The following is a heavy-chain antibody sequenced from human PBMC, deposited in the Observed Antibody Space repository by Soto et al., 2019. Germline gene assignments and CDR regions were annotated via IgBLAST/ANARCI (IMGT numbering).Heavy chain of an antibody. CDR3: AREEVGYCSGGRCYYYVMDV. CDR2: IYTIGNT. Sequence: QVQLQESGPGLVKPSETLSLTCTVSGGSISSYYWSWIRQPAGKGLEWIGRIYTIGNTNYNPSLKSRVTMSVDTSKNQFSLKLSSVTAADTAVYYCAREEVGYCSGGRCYYYVMDVWGQGTTVTVSS. CDR1: GGSISSYY. J-gene: IGHJ6*02. D-gene: IGHD2-15*01. V-gene: IGHV4-4*07.